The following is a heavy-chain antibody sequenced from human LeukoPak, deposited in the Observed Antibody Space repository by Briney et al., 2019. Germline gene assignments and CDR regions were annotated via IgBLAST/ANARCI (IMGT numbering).Heavy chain of an antibody. V-gene: IGHV3-23*01. CDR1: GFTFSRYA. CDR3: AKDHDSTGLFQDRDY. Sequence: GGSLTLSCAASGFTFSRYAMNWVRQAPGKGLEWVSTISISANTHYADSVKGRFTISRDNSKSTLYLQMNSPRAEDTAIYYCAKDHDSTGLFQDRDYWGQGTQVTISS. CDR2: ISISANT. J-gene: IGHJ4*02. D-gene: IGHD6-19*01.